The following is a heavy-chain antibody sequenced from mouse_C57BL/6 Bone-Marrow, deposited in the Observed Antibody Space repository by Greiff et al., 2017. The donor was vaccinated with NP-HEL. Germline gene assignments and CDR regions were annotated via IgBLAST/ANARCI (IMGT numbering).Heavy chain of an antibody. D-gene: IGHD1-1*01. CDR1: GYSITSGYY. Sequence: EVQLQESGPGLVKPSQSLSLTCSVTGYSITSGYYWNWIRQFPGNKLEWMGYISYDGSNNYNPSLKNRISITRDTSKNQFFLKLNSVTTEDTATYYCARGIITTVVAFDYWGQGTTLTVSS. CDR2: ISYDGSN. CDR3: ARGIITTVVAFDY. J-gene: IGHJ2*01. V-gene: IGHV3-6*01.